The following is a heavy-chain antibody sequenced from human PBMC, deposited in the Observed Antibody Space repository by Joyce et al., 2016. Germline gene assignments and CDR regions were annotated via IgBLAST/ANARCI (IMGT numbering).Heavy chain of an antibody. CDR3: VHFMTYDTSGSYWDAFDI. V-gene: IGHV2-5*01. J-gene: IGHJ3*02. CDR1: GFSLTTRGVS. Sequence: QITLKESGPTLLKPTQTLTLTCTFSGFSLTTRGVSVGWSRQPPGKALEWLALIDWNDDKRYSPSLKTSLTITKDTPEDQVVLIMTNMDPVDTATYYCVHFMTYDTSGSYWDAFDIWGQGTMVTVSS. D-gene: IGHD3-22*01. CDR2: IDWNDDK.